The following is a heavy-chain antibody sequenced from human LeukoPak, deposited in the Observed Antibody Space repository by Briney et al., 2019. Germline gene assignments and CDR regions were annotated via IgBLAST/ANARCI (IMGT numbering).Heavy chain of an antibody. D-gene: IGHD3-22*01. J-gene: IGHJ5*02. V-gene: IGHV1-69*01. CDR2: IIPIFGTA. CDR3: ARVSAEASHYYDSSGYYRT. CDR1: GGTFSSYA. Sequence: GSSVKVSCKASGGTFSSYAISWVRQAPGQGLEWVGGIIPIFGTANYAQKFQGRVTITADESTSTAYMELSSLRSEDTAVYYCARVSAEASHYYDSSGYYRTWGQGTLVTVSS.